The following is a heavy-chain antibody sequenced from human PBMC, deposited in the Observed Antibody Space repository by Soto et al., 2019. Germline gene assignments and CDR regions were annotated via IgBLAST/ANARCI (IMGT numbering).Heavy chain of an antibody. CDR1: GYNFNSHS. CDR3: ARDRASGRFDY. V-gene: IGHV7-4-1*01. Sequence: QVQLVQSGSESMQPGASVKVSCKGSGYNFNSHSINWLRQSPGHGLEWMGWINHNTGNPTYEQVFPGRFVFSVDTAVSMVDLQIFRLKADDSALYYCARDRASGRFDYWCQVTLAIVSS. J-gene: IGHJ4*02. D-gene: IGHD1-26*01. CDR2: INHNTGNP.